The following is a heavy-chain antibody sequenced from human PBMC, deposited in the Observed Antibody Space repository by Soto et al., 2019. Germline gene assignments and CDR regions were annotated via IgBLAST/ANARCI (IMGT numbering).Heavy chain of an antibody. CDR3: ARGLITGSHYSGGWYYFDS. D-gene: IGHD6-19*01. J-gene: IGHJ4*02. Sequence: QVQLQQSGAGLLKPSETLSLTCAVYGESFSGYIWTWIRQTPGKGLQWIGQINHSGSASYNPSLKSRVTISAHTSNSQFSLELGSVTAADTAVYYCARGLITGSHYSGGWYYFDSWGQGTQVTVSS. CDR2: INHSGSA. V-gene: IGHV4-34*01. CDR1: GESFSGYI.